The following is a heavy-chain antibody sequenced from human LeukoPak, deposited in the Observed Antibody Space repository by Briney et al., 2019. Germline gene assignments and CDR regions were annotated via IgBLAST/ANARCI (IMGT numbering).Heavy chain of an antibody. J-gene: IGHJ6*02. CDR1: GGSISSNSYY. V-gene: IGHV4-39*07. D-gene: IGHD4-17*01. CDR2: IYYSGST. Sequence: PSETLFLTCSVSGGSISSNSYYWDWIRQPPGKGLEWIGGIYYSGSTYYSPSLKSGVTISVDTSKNQFSLKLTSVTAADTAVYYCASRPTTVISIGWYYGLDVWGQGTTVTVSS. CDR3: ASRPTTVISIGWYYGLDV.